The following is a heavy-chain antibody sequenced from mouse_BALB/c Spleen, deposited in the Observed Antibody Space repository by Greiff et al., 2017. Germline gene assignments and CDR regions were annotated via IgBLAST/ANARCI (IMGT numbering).Heavy chain of an antibody. V-gene: IGHV3-6*02. CDR2: ISYDRSN. J-gene: IGHJ3*01. CDR3: ARVSYDYGAWFAY. CDR1: GYSITSGYY. Sequence: EVQLVESGPGLVKPSQSLSLTCSVTGYSITSGYYWNWIRQFPGNKLEWMGYISYDRSNNYNPSLKNRISITRDPSKNQFFLKLNSVTTEDTATYYCARVSYDYGAWFAYWGQGTLVTVSA. D-gene: IGHD2-4*01.